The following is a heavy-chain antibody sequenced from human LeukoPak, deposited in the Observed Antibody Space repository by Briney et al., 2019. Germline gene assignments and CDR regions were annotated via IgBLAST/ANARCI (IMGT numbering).Heavy chain of an antibody. V-gene: IGHV3-30*18. CDR1: GFTFSSYG. CDR3: AKDKIDGDYYFDY. J-gene: IGHJ4*02. D-gene: IGHD4-17*01. CDR2: ISYDGSNK. Sequence: PGGSLRLSCAASGFTFSSYGMHWVRQAPGKGLEWVAVISYDGSNKYYADSVKGRFTISRDNSKNTLYLQMNSLRAEDTAVYYCAKDKIDGDYYFDYWGQGTLVSVSS.